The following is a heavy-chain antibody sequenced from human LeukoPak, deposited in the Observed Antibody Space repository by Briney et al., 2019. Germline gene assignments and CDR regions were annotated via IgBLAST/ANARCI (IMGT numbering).Heavy chain of an antibody. J-gene: IGHJ3*02. CDR1: GGTFSSYA. CDR2: IIPIFGTA. CDR3: ARAYFGSGTYYSEDAFDI. D-gene: IGHD3-10*01. Sequence: SVKVSCKASGGTFSSYAISWVRQAPGQGLEWMGGIIPIFGTANYAQKFQGRVTITADESTSTAYMELSSLRSEDTAVYYCARAYFGSGTYYSEDAFDIWGQGTLVTVSS. V-gene: IGHV1-69*13.